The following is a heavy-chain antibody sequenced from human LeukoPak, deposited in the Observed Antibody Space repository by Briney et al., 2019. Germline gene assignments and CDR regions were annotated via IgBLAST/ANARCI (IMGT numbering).Heavy chain of an antibody. CDR1: GGSISSSSYY. D-gene: IGHD3-10*01. V-gene: IGHV4-39*01. CDR2: IYYSGST. J-gene: IGHJ4*02. Sequence: SETLSLTCTVSGGSISSSSYYWGWIRQPPGKGLEWIGSIYYSGSTYYNPSLKSRVTISVDASKNQFSLKLSSVTAADTAVYYCARHLGSEFFDYWGQGTLVTVSS. CDR3: ARHLGSEFFDY.